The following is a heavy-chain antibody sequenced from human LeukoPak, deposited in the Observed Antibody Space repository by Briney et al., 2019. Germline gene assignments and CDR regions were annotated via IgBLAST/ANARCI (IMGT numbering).Heavy chain of an antibody. V-gene: IGHV4-39*07. Sequence: PSETLSLTCTVSGGSISSGSYYWSWIRQPPGKGLEWIGSIYYSGSTYYNPSLKSRVTISVDTSKNQFSLKLSSVTAADTAVYYCARDQGQLARVDYWGQGTLVTVSS. J-gene: IGHJ4*02. D-gene: IGHD6-13*01. CDR3: ARDQGQLARVDY. CDR1: GGSISSGSYY. CDR2: IYYSGST.